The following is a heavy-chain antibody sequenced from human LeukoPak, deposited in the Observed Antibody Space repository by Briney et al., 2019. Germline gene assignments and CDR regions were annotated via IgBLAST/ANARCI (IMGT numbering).Heavy chain of an antibody. D-gene: IGHD4-17*01. CDR3: ARWYLGRTVTTGYFDL. Sequence: ASVKVSCKASGYTFTSYGISWVRQAPGQGLEWMGWISAYNGNTNYAQKLQGRVTMTTDTSTSTAYMELRSLRSDDTAVYYCARWYLGRTVTTGYFDLWGRGTLVTVSS. CDR2: ISAYNGNT. V-gene: IGHV1-18*01. CDR1: GYTFTSYG. J-gene: IGHJ2*01.